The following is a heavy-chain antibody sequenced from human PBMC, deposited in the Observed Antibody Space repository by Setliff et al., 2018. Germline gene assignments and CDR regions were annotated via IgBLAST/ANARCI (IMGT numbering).Heavy chain of an antibody. D-gene: IGHD3-3*01. CDR3: ASTPDGDLYYNFWSGYYLTLDY. V-gene: IGHV4-39*07. CDR1: GGSISSSSYY. J-gene: IGHJ4*02. Sequence: SETLSLTCTVSGGSISSSSYYWGWIRQPPGKGLEWIGSIYYSGSTHYNPSLKSRVTISVDTSKNQFSLKLSSVTAADTAVYYCASTPDGDLYYNFWSGYYLTLDYWGQGTLVTVSA. CDR2: IYYSGST.